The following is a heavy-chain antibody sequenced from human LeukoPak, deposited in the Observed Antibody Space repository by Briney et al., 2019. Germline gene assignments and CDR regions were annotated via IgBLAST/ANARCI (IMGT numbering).Heavy chain of an antibody. J-gene: IGHJ5*02. CDR2: ISYDGSNK. V-gene: IGHV3-30*18. Sequence: PGGSLRLSCAASGFTFSSYGMHWVRQAPGKGLEWVAVISYDGSNKYYADSVKGRFTISRDNSKNTLYLQMNSLRAEDTAVYYCAKDHQYYDFWSGYGEGNWFNPWGQGTLVTVSS. CDR1: GFTFSSYG. D-gene: IGHD3-3*01. CDR3: AKDHQYYDFWSGYGEGNWFNP.